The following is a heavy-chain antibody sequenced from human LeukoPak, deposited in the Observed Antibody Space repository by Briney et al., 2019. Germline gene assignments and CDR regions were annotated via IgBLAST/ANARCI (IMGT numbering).Heavy chain of an antibody. Sequence: GGSLRLSCAASGFTVSSNYMSWVRQAPGKGLEWVSVIYSGGSTYYADSVEGRFTISRDNSKNTLYLQMNSLRAEDTAVYYCARDSAAAGIFDYWGQGTLVTVSS. CDR1: GFTVSSNY. V-gene: IGHV3-53*01. CDR2: IYSGGST. D-gene: IGHD6-13*01. J-gene: IGHJ4*02. CDR3: ARDSAAAGIFDY.